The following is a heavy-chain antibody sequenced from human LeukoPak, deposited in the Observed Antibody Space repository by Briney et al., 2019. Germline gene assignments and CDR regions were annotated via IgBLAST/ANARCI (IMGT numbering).Heavy chain of an antibody. Sequence: GGSLRLSCAASGFTFSDYTMNWVRQAPGRGLEWISFISRDSTAIRYADSVKGRFTISRDNAKNSLYLLINSLKDEDTAVYYCARDKNWAFDYWGQGTLVTVSS. CDR3: ARDKNWAFDY. J-gene: IGHJ4*02. CDR2: ISRDSTAI. CDR1: GFTFSDYT. V-gene: IGHV3-48*02. D-gene: IGHD7-27*01.